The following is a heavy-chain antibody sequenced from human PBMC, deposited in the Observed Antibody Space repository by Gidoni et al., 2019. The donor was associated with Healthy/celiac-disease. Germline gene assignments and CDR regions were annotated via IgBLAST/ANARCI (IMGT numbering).Heavy chain of an antibody. CDR2: ISSSGSTI. V-gene: IGHV3-11*01. Sequence: QVQLLESGGGLVKPGGSLRLSCAASGFTFIDYYMSWLRQAPGKGLEGVSYISSSGSTIYYADSVKGRFTISRDNAKNSLYLQMNSLRAEDTAVYYCASNYDFWSGYRPWGQGTLVTVSS. D-gene: IGHD3-3*01. J-gene: IGHJ5*02. CDR3: ASNYDFWSGYRP. CDR1: GFTFIDYY.